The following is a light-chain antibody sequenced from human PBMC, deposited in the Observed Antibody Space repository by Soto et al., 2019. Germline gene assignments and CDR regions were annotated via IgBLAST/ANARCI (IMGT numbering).Light chain of an antibody. V-gene: IGKV1-5*03. CDR2: KAS. CDR1: QTISSW. J-gene: IGKJ1*01. CDR3: QQYHSYPWT. Sequence: DIQMTQSPSTLSASVGDRVTITCRASQTISSWLAWYQQKPGKAPKLLIYKASSLESGVPSRFSGSGYGTECTLTSSRLQPDDFATYYCQQYHSYPWTFGQGTKVEFK.